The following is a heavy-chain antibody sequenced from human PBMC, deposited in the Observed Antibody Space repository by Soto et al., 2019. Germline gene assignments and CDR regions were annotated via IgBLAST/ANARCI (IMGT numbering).Heavy chain of an antibody. CDR1: GFSLRTHGVG. V-gene: IGHV2-5*01. J-gene: IGHJ5*02. D-gene: IGHD2-2*01. CDR3: AHEVPSTRKWFDP. Sequence: QITLKESGPALVKPTQTLTLTCTFSGFSLRTHGVGVGWFRQPPGKALEWLALIYWTDDQRYSPSLRGRLTITTDTSKNQVVLTMTNMGPVDTATYYCAHEVPSTRKWFDPWGQGTLVTVSS. CDR2: IYWTDDQ.